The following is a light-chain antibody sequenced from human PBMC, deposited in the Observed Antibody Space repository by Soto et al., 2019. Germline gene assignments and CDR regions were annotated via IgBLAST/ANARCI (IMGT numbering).Light chain of an antibody. J-gene: IGKJ5*01. Sequence: EIVLTQSPATLSLSPGERATLSCRASQSVSSYLAWYQQKPGQAPRLLIYDASNRATGIPARSSGSGSGTDFTLTISSLEPEDFAVYYCQQRSNWPITSGQGTRLEIK. V-gene: IGKV3-11*01. CDR1: QSVSSY. CDR2: DAS. CDR3: QQRSNWPIT.